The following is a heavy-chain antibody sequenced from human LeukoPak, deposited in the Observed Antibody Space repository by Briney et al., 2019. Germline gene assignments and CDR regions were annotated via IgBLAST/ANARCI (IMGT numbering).Heavy chain of an antibody. J-gene: IGHJ4*02. CDR1: GYTFTDYY. V-gene: IGHV1-2*02. CDR2: IAPNSGGT. CDR3: ARRRDSGGFYYGFDY. D-gene: IGHD3-22*01. Sequence: ASVTVSCKASGYTFTDYYMHWVRQAPGQGLEWMGWIAPNSGGTNYAQKFQGRVTMTRDTSISTAYMELSRLTSDDTAVYYCARRRDSGGFYYGFDYWGQGTLVTVSS.